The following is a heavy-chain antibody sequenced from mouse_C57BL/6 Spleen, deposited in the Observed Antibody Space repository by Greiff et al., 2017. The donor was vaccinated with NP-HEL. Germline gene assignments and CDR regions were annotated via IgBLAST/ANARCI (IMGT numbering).Heavy chain of an antibody. CDR1: GYSITSGYY. CDR2: ISYDGSN. D-gene: IGHD1-1*01. Sequence: DVQLQESGPGLVKPSQSLSLTCSVTGYSITSGYYWNWIRQFPGNKLEWMGYISYDGSNNYNPSLKNRISITRDTSKNQFFLKLNSVTTEDPATYYCAIEGYYGSSYFAYWGQGTLVTVSA. V-gene: IGHV3-6*01. J-gene: IGHJ3*01. CDR3: AIEGYYGSSYFAY.